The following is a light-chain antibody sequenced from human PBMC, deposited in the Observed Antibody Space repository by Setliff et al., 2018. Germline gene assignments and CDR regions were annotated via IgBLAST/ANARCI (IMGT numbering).Light chain of an antibody. Sequence: QSALTQPASVSGSPGQSITISCTGTRRDIGSYNFVSRYQQHPGKAPKLMIYDVNNRPSGIPNRFSGSKSGNTASLSISGLQAEDEADYYCSSYTSLSTRVFGTGTKVTVL. V-gene: IGLV2-14*01. CDR1: RRDIGSYNF. CDR2: DVN. J-gene: IGLJ1*01. CDR3: SSYTSLSTRV.